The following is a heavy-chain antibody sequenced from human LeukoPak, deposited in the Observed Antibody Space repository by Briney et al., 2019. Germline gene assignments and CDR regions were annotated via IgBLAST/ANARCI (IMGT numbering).Heavy chain of an antibody. CDR3: ARAGDSSGTYYFDY. J-gene: IGHJ4*02. Sequence: PSETLSLTCTVSGGSVSSGSYYWSWIRQPPGKGLEWIGYIYYSGSTNYNPSLKSRVTISVDTSKNQFSLKLSSVTDADAAVYYCARAGDSSGTYYFDYWGQGTLVTVSS. CDR1: GGSVSSGSYY. CDR2: IYYSGST. D-gene: IGHD6-19*01. V-gene: IGHV4-61*01.